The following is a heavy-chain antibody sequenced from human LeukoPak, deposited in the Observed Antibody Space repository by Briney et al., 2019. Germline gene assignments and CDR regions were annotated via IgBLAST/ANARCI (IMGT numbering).Heavy chain of an antibody. CDR1: GGSISSYY. V-gene: IGHV4-59*01. CDR2: IYYSGST. Sequence: PSETLSLTCTVSGGSISSYYWSWIRQPPGKGLEWIGYIYYSGSTNYNPSLKSRFTISVDTSKNQFSLKLSSVTAADTAVYYCARIGGATPLWNYYDYYYMDVWGKGTTVTISS. D-gene: IGHD1-26*01. CDR3: ARIGGATPLWNYYDYYYMDV. J-gene: IGHJ6*03.